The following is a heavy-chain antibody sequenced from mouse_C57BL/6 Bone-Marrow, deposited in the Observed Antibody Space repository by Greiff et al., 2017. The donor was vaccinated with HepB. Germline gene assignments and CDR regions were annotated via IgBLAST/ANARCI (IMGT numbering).Heavy chain of an antibody. V-gene: IGHV1-26*01. Sequence: EVQLQQSGPELVKPGASVKISCKASGYTFTDYYMNWVKQSHGKGLEWIGYINPNNGGTSYNQKFKGKGTLTVDKSSSTAYMELRSLTSEDSAVYYCARGYDYDTAWFAYWGQGTLVTVSA. J-gene: IGHJ3*01. CDR3: ARGYDYDTAWFAY. D-gene: IGHD2-4*01. CDR1: GYTFTDYY. CDR2: INPNNGGT.